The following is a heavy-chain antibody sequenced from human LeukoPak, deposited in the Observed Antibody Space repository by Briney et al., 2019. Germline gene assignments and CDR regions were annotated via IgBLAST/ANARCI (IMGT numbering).Heavy chain of an antibody. D-gene: IGHD2-15*01. V-gene: IGHV3-33*01. Sequence: GRSLRLSCAVSGFTFSSYGMHWVRQAPGKGLEWVAVIWYDGSNKYYAASVKGRFTISRDNSKNKMYLQMDSLTADDAAVYYCASDCSGGSCDAFDIWGQGTMVTVSS. CDR3: ASDCSGGSCDAFDI. J-gene: IGHJ3*02. CDR2: IWYDGSNK. CDR1: GFTFSSYG.